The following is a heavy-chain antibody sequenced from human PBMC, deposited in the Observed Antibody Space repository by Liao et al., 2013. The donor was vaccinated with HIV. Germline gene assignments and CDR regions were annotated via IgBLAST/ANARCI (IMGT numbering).Heavy chain of an antibody. CDR2: INHSGST. J-gene: IGHJ1*01. Sequence: QVQLQQWGAGLLKPSETLSLTCAVYGGSFSGYYWSWIRQPPGKGLEWIGEINHSGSTNYNPSLKSRVTISVDTSKNQFSLKLNSVTAADTAVYYCARVSGCGGDCYPEYFQHWARAPWSPSPQ. V-gene: IGHV4-34*01. D-gene: IGHD2-21*01. CDR3: ARVSGCGGDCYPEYFQH. CDR1: GGSFSGYY.